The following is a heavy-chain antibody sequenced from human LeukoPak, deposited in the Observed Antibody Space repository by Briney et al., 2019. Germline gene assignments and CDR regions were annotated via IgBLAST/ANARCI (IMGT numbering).Heavy chain of an antibody. V-gene: IGHV3-7*01. CDR2: IKEDGRDI. J-gene: IGHJ4*02. CDR1: QFSISYDW. CDR3: VRGSGWFFGL. D-gene: IGHD6-19*01. Sequence: GGSLRLSCAASQFSISYDWMHWVRQDPGKGLEWVASIKEDGRDIHYLDSVKGRFSISRDNAKNSLYLEMSTLRAEDTAVYYCVRGSGWFFGLWGQGSLVTVSS.